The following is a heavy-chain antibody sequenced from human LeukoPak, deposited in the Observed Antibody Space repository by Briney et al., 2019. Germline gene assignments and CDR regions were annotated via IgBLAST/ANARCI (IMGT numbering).Heavy chain of an antibody. Sequence: PGGSLRLSCAASGFTFDDYGMSWVRQAPGKGLEWVSGINWNGGSTGYADSVKGRFTISRDNAKNSLYLQMNSLRAEDTAVYYCARDGVYVWGSYRSTGYYYYMDVWGKGTTVTVSS. J-gene: IGHJ6*03. V-gene: IGHV3-20*04. D-gene: IGHD3-16*02. CDR3: ARDGVYVWGSYRSTGYYYYMDV. CDR2: INWNGGST. CDR1: GFTFDDYG.